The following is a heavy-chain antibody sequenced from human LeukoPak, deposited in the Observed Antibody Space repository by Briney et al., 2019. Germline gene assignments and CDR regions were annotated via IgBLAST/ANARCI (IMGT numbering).Heavy chain of an antibody. V-gene: IGHV3-53*05. CDR1: GLTVSSNC. J-gene: IGHJ4*02. Sequence: GGSLRLSCAASGLTVSSNCMSWVRQTPGKGLEWVAATVGGRPDTYHAESVKGRFTVSRDDSRDTLFLQMNRLSVDDTAIYYCTKAPLRSCSGAFCYPFDYWGQGTLVTVSS. CDR3: TKAPLRSCSGAFCYPFDY. D-gene: IGHD2-8*02. CDR2: TVGGRPDT.